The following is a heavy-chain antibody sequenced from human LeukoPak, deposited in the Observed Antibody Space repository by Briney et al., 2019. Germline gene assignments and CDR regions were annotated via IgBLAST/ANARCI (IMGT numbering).Heavy chain of an antibody. CDR2: INHSGST. CDR1: GGSFSGYY. Sequence: PSETLSLTCAVYGGSFSGYYWSWIRQPPGKGLEWIGEINHSGSTNYNPSLKSRVTISVDTSKNQFSLKLSSVTAADTAVYYCARQARRGAAAVFGYWGQGTLVTVSS. J-gene: IGHJ4*02. D-gene: IGHD6-13*01. CDR3: ARQARRGAAAVFGY. V-gene: IGHV4-34*01.